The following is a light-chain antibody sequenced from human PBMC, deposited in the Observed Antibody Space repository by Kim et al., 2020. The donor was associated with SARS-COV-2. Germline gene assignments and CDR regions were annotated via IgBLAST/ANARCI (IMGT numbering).Light chain of an antibody. CDR1: QSINND. CDR2: GAS. V-gene: IGKV3-20*01. Sequence: PGERATLSCSASQSINNDLAWYQQKPGQAPRLLIYGASYRLSGIPDRFGGSGSGTDFTLTISRLEAEDFAVYFCQQYGRSLTFGQGTRLEIK. J-gene: IGKJ5*01. CDR3: QQYGRSLT.